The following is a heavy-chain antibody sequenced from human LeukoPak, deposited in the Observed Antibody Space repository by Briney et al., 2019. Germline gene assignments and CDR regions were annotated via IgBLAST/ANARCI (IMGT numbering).Heavy chain of an antibody. CDR1: GFTFSRHG. Sequence: GGSLRLSCVASGFTFSRHGMSWVRQAPGKGLEWVSAISGSGGSTYYADSVKGRFTISRDNSKNTLYLQMNSLRAEDTAVYYCAKSRDSSGYYIGYWGQGTLVTVSS. V-gene: IGHV3-23*01. CDR3: AKSRDSSGYYIGY. J-gene: IGHJ4*02. CDR2: ISGSGGST. D-gene: IGHD3-22*01.